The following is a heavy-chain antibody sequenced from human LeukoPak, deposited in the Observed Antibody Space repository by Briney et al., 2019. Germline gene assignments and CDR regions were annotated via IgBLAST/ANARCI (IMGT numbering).Heavy chain of an antibody. Sequence: ASVKVSCKASGYTFTSYYMHWVRQAPGQGLEWMGIINPRGGSTSYTQKFQGRVTMTRDTSTSTVYMELSSLRSEDTAVYYCARVKSYYYDTSDKDAFDIWGQGTMVTVSS. V-gene: IGHV1-46*01. CDR2: INPRGGST. CDR3: ARVKSYYYDTSDKDAFDI. D-gene: IGHD3-22*01. CDR1: GYTFTSYY. J-gene: IGHJ3*02.